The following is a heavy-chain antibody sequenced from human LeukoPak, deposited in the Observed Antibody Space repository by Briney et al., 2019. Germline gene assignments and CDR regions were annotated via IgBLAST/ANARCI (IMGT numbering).Heavy chain of an antibody. V-gene: IGHV3-23*01. J-gene: IGHJ4*02. CDR1: GLTSTTYA. CDR2: ISGSGDTK. Sequence: GGSLRLSCAASGLTSTTYAMTWVRQAPGKGLEWVSSISGSGDTKNYADSVKGRFTISRDNSKITLFLQMNRLRAEDTAIYYCAKSRGRAVASAFDYWGRGTLVTVSS. CDR3: AKSRGRAVASAFDY. D-gene: IGHD6-19*01.